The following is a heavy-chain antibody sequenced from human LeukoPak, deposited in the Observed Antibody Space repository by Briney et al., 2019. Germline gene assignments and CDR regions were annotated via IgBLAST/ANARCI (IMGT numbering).Heavy chain of an antibody. J-gene: IGHJ3*02. CDR1: GFTFSSYA. CDR2: ISYDGSNK. D-gene: IGHD1-26*01. Sequence: GGSLRLSCAASGFTFSSYAMHWVRRAPGKGLEWVAVISYDGSNKYYADSVKGRFTISRDNSKNTLYLQMNSLRAEDTAVYYCARDLELVGRAFDIWGQGTMVTVSS. CDR3: ARDLELVGRAFDI. V-gene: IGHV3-30-3*01.